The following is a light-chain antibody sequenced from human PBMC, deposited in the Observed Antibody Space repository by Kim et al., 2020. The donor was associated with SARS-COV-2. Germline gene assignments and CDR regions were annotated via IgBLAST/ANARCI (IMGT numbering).Light chain of an antibody. J-gene: IGKJ4*01. CDR3: QQYATLPLT. CDR2: GAS. V-gene: IGKV3-20*01. CDR1: QSVYNTY. Sequence: SPGERATLPCRASQSVYNTYLAWYQQKPGQAPRLLISGASSRVTGIPDRFSGSGSGTDFALTISRLEPEDSAVYYCQQYATLPLTFGGGTKVDIK.